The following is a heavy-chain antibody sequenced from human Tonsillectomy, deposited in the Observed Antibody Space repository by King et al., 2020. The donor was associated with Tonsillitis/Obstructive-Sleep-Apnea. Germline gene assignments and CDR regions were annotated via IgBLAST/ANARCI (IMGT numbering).Heavy chain of an antibody. CDR3: AKMLGVVVVTAGMAFTY. CDR1: GFTFSNYA. Sequence: QLVQSGGGLVQPGGSLRLSCAASGFTFSNYAMSWVRQAPGKGLEWVSGISGSGSSTYYADSVKGRFTISRDNSKNTLYLQMNSLRAEDTAVYYCAKMLGVVVVTAGMAFTYWGQGTLVTVSS. V-gene: IGHV3-23*04. J-gene: IGHJ4*02. D-gene: IGHD2-21*02. CDR2: ISGSGSST.